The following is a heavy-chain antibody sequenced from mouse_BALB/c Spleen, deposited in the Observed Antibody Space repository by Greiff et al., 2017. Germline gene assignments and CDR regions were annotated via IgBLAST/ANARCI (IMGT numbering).Heavy chain of an antibody. CDR1: GFNIKDSY. Sequence: EVQLQQSGAELVKPGASVKLSCTASGFNIKDSYMHWVKQRPEQGLEWIGRIDPAHGNTKYDPKFQGQATISADTSSNTAYLQLSSLTSEDTADYYCASYDYDDDYYAMDYWGQGTSVTVSS. CDR2: IDPAHGNT. CDR3: ASYDYDDDYYAMDY. J-gene: IGHJ4*01. V-gene: IGHV14-3*02. D-gene: IGHD2-4*01.